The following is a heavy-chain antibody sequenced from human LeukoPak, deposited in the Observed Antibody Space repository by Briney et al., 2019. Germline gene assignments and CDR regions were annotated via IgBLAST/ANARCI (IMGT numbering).Heavy chain of an antibody. CDR1: GFTFSSYW. D-gene: IGHD1-1*01. V-gene: IGHV3-74*01. CDR2: INWHGGST. Sequence: GGSLRLSCAASGFTFSSYWMHWVRQAPGKGLVWVSRINWHGGSTSYADSVKGRFSISRDNAKNSLYLQMNSLRAEDTALYYCARAGGTTGTTHYYYLDVWGKGTTVTVSS. J-gene: IGHJ6*03. CDR3: ARAGGTTGTTHYYYLDV.